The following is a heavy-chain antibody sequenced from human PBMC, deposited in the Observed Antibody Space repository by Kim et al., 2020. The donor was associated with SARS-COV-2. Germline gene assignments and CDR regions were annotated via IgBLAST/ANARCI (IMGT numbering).Heavy chain of an antibody. V-gene: IGHV4-59*08. D-gene: IGHD3-10*01. CDR2: IYYSGTT. J-gene: IGHJ5*02. CDR1: GGSISSYY. Sequence: SETLSLTCTVSGGSISSYYWSWIRQPPGKGLEWIGYIYYSGTTRYNPSLQSRVTISVDTSKNQFSLKLSSVTAADTAVYFCSRHAPRDGSGSYYNNWFDP. CDR3: SRHAPRDGSGSYYNNWFDP.